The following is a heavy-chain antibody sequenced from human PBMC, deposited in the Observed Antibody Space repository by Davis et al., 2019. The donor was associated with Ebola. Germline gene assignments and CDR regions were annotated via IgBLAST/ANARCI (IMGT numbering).Heavy chain of an antibody. CDR3: ASVGYSSGWYYYYYGMDV. V-gene: IGHV1-69*13. CDR1: GGTFSSYA. D-gene: IGHD6-19*01. CDR2: IIPIFGTA. Sequence: SVKVSCKASGGTFSSYAISWVRQAPGQGLEWMGGIIPIFGTANYAQKFQGRVTITADESTSTAYMELSSLRSEDTAVYYCASVGYSSGWYYYYYGMDVWGQGTTVTVSS. J-gene: IGHJ6*02.